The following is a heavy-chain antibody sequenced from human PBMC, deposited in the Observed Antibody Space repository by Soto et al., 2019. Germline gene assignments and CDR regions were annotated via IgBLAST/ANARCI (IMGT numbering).Heavy chain of an antibody. V-gene: IGHV1-69*13. CDR3: ARDGPSEYYYGSGSYYTDYYYYGMDV. CDR2: IIPIFGTA. Sequence: SVKVSCKASGGTFSSYAISWVRQAPGQGLEWMGGIIPIFGTANYAQKFQGRVTITADESTSTAYMELSSLRSEDTAVYYCARDGPSEYYYGSGSYYTDYYYYGMDVWGQGTTVTVSS. J-gene: IGHJ6*02. CDR1: GGTFSSYA. D-gene: IGHD3-10*01.